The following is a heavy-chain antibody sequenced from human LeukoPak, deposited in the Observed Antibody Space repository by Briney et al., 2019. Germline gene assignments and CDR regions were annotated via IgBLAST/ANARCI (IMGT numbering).Heavy chain of an antibody. J-gene: IGHJ6*02. Sequence: GASVKVSCKASGYTFTSYGISWVRQAPGQGLEWMGWISAYNGYTNYAQNFQGRVTMTTDASTSTAYMELRSLRSDDTAVYYCVREVTMVRGVTTFYHYNGMDVWGQGTAVTVSS. CDR1: GYTFTSYG. CDR3: VREVTMVRGVTTFYHYNGMDV. D-gene: IGHD3-10*01. V-gene: IGHV1-18*01. CDR2: ISAYNGYT.